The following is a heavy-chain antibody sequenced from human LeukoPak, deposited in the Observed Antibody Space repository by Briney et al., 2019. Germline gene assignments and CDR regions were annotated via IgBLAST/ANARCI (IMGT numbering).Heavy chain of an antibody. Sequence: SGGSLRLSCAASGFTFSSYAMHWVRQAPGKGLEWVAVISYDGSNKYYADSVKGRFTISRDNSKNTLYLQMNSLRAEDTALYHCARVGKTFDAFDIWGQGTMVTVSS. CDR1: GFTFSSYA. J-gene: IGHJ3*02. CDR3: ARVGKTFDAFDI. V-gene: IGHV3-30-3*01. D-gene: IGHD2/OR15-2a*01. CDR2: ISYDGSNK.